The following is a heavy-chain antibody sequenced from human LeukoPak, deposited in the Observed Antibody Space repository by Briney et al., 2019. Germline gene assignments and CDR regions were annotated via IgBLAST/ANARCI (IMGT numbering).Heavy chain of an antibody. J-gene: IGHJ5*02. CDR3: ARYIYTTSSGRWFDP. D-gene: IGHD6-6*01. V-gene: IGHV3-30*03. CDR2: ISYDGSNN. CDR1: GFTFSSSA. Sequence: GGSLRLSCVASGFTFSSSAFHWVRQAPGKGLDWVALISYDGSNNYYADSVKGRFTISRDNTRGTLYLQMDSLRADDTAVYYCARYIYTTSSGRWFDPWGQGTLVTVSS.